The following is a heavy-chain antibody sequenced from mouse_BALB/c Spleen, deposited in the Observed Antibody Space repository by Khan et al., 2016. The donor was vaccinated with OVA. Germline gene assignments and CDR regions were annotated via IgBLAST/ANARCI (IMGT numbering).Heavy chain of an antibody. CDR3: ARDGSRYNYAMDY. CDR2: ISSSGST. Sequence: EVKLGESGPGLVKPSQSLSLTCTVTGYSITSDYAWNWIRQFPGNKLEWMGYISSSGSTNYNPALKSRISITRDTSKNQFFLQLNSVTTEDTATYYCARDGSRYNYAMDYWGQGTSVTVSS. J-gene: IGHJ4*01. D-gene: IGHD2-3*01. V-gene: IGHV3-2*02. CDR1: GYSITSDYA.